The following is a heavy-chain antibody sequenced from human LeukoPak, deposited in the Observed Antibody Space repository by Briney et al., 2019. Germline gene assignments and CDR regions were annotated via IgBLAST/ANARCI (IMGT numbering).Heavy chain of an antibody. Sequence: SETLSLTCTVSGAPISSYYWSWIRQPPGKGLEWIGYISYSGSTNYNPSLKSRVTISADTSKNQVSLTLSSVTAADTAVYYCARHPELYFLDYWGQGTRVTVSS. V-gene: IGHV4-59*08. CDR2: ISYSGST. CDR1: GAPISSYY. J-gene: IGHJ4*02. D-gene: IGHD2-8*01. CDR3: ARHPELYFLDY.